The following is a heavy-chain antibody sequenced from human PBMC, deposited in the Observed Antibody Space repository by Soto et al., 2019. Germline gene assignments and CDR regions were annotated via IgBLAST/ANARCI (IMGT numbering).Heavy chain of an antibody. D-gene: IGHD2-15*01. CDR2: FNSDGSST. CDR1: GFTFSSYW. CDR3: VRTSLVVAAATREDY. Sequence: PGGSLRLSCAASGFTFSSYWMHWVRQAPGKGLVWVSRFNSDGSSTSYAGSVKGRFTISRDNAKNTLYLQMNSLRAEDTAVYYCVRTSLVVAAATREDYWGQGT. V-gene: IGHV3-74*01. J-gene: IGHJ4*02.